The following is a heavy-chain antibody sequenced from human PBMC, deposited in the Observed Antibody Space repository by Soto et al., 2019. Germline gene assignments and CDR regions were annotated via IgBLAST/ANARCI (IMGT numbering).Heavy chain of an antibody. Sequence: LSLTCTVSGGSISSYYWSWIRQPPGKGLEWIGYIYYSGSTNYNPSLKSRVTISVDTSKNQFSLKLSSVTAADTAVYYRARERVGYCTNGVCLDHNWFDPWGQGTLVTVSS. CDR2: IYYSGST. CDR1: GGSISSYY. J-gene: IGHJ5*02. V-gene: IGHV4-59*01. D-gene: IGHD2-8*01. CDR3: ARERVGYCTNGVCLDHNWFDP.